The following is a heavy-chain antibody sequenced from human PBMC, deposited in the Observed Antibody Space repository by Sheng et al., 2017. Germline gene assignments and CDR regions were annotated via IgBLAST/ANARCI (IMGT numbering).Heavy chain of an antibody. V-gene: IGHV4-4*07. CDR1: GGSISSYY. CDR2: IYTSGST. Sequence: QVQLQESGPGLVKPSETLSLTCTVSGGSISSYYWSWIRQPAGKGLEWIGRIYTSGSTNYNPSLKSRVTMSVDTSKNQFSLKLSSVTAADTAVYYCARDASAAAGTGISYYYYYYYMDVWGKGTTVTV. CDR3: ARDASAAAGTGISYYYYYYYMDV. D-gene: IGHD6-13*01. J-gene: IGHJ6*03.